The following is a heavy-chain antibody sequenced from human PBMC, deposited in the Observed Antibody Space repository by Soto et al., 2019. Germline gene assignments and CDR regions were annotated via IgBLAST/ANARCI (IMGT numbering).Heavy chain of an antibody. V-gene: IGHV4-34*01. Sequence: QVQLQQWGAGLLKPSETLSLTCAVYGGSFSGYYWSWIRQPPGKGLEWIGEINHSGSTNYNPSLKSRVTISVDTSKNQFSLKLSSVTAADTAVYYCARGRISRFVSLHYYDSSGYSYWGQGTLVTVSS. D-gene: IGHD3-22*01. CDR3: ARGRISRFVSLHYYDSSGYSY. J-gene: IGHJ4*02. CDR1: GGSFSGYY. CDR2: INHSGST.